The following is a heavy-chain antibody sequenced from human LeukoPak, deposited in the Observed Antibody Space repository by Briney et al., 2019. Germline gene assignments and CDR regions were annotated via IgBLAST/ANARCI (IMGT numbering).Heavy chain of an antibody. CDR3: AKVKDTAMAPFDY. CDR1: GFPFSSYA. D-gene: IGHD5-18*01. Sequence: GGSLRLSCSASGFPFSSYAMHWVRQAPGKGLEYVSAISDSGGSTYYADSVKGRFTISRDNSKNTLYLQMNSLRAEDTAVYYCAKVKDTAMAPFDYWGQGTLVTVSS. J-gene: IGHJ4*02. CDR2: ISDSGGST. V-gene: IGHV3-23*01.